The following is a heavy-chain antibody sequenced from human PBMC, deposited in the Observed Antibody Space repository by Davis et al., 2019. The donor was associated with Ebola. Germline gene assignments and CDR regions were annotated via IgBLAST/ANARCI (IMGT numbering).Heavy chain of an antibody. CDR1: GFTFSYYD. V-gene: IGHV3-13*01. Sequence: GGSLRLSCVASGFTFSYYDMHWVRQVTGKSLEWVSGIGTTGATYYPGSVKGRFTISRDNSKNTLYLQMNSLRAEDTAVYYCAKDYEVGATTDYFDYWGQGTLVTVSS. CDR2: IGTTGAT. D-gene: IGHD1-26*01. CDR3: AKDYEVGATTDYFDY. J-gene: IGHJ4*02.